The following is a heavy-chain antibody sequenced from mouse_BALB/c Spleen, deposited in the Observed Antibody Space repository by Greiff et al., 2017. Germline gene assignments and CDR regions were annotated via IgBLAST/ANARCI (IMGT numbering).Heavy chain of an antibody. CDR2: IWSDGSK. CDR3: AGLTTGDHYDAMDY. D-gene: IGHD1-1*01. J-gene: IGHJ4*01. Sequence: QVQLKESGPDLVAPSQSLSITCTVSGFSLTSYGVHWVRQPPGKGLEWLVVIWSDGSKTYNSALKSRLTIIKDNSKSQVFLTMNSLLTDDTAMYYGAGLTTGDHYDAMDYWGQGTPVTVSS. CDR1: GFSLTSYG. V-gene: IGHV2-6-2*01.